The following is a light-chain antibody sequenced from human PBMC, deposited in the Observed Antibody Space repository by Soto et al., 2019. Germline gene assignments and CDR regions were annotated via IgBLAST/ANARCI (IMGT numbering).Light chain of an antibody. CDR1: SSDVGGYNY. V-gene: IGLV2-14*01. J-gene: IGLJ3*02. CDR3: SSYTSSSSLGV. Sequence: QSALTQPASVSGSAGLSITISCTGASSDVGGYNYVSWYQQHPGKAPKLMIYEVTNRPSGVSNRFSGSKSGNTASLTISGLQAEDEADYYCSSYTSSSSLGVFGGGTKLTV. CDR2: EVT.